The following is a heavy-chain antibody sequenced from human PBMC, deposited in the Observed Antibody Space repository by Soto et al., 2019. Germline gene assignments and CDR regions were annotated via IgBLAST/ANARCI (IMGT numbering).Heavy chain of an antibody. D-gene: IGHD3-3*01. CDR2: VSGGGAST. J-gene: IGHJ4*02. Sequence: GGPLSLSWASTGFSFAGYAVTCVRQAPGKGLEWLSAVSGGGASTYYADSVRGRFSISRDVSGNMIYLQLNRLTAGDTATYYCAKTQTFNGYYGGFDAWGQGTRVTVSS. CDR3: AKTQTFNGYYGGFDA. CDR1: GFSFAGYA. V-gene: IGHV3-23*01.